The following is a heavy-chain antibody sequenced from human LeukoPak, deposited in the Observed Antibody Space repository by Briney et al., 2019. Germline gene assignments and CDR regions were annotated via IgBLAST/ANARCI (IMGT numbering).Heavy chain of an antibody. V-gene: IGHV4-59*01. CDR3: ARDSPRGTNGSGSDRYFDY. CDR1: GGFISSYY. CDR2: IYYSGST. D-gene: IGHD3-10*01. J-gene: IGHJ4*02. Sequence: PSKTLSSTCTVPGGFISSYYWSWIRQPPRTRPNRTGYIYYSGSTNYNPSLKNRVTISVDTSKNQFYMKLSSVTAADTAVYYCARDSPRGTNGSGSDRYFDYWGQGTLVTVSS.